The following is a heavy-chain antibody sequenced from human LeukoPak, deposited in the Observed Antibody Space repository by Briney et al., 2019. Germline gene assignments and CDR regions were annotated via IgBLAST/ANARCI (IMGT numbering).Heavy chain of an antibody. V-gene: IGHV1-2*02. CDR2: INPNSGGT. CDR1: GYTFTGYY. CDR3: ARVRTPEMVRGVIAWFDP. Sequence: ASVKVSCKASGYTFTGYYMHWVRQAPGQGLEWMGWINPNSGGTNYAQKFQGRVTMTRDTSISTAYMELSRLRSDDTDVYYCARVRTPEMVRGVIAWFDPWGQGTLVTVSS. D-gene: IGHD3-10*01. J-gene: IGHJ5*02.